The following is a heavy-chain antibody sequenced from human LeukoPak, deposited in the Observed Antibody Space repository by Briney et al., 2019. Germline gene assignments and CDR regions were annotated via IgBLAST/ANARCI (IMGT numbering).Heavy chain of an antibody. J-gene: IGHJ4*02. CDR3: AKRVSYSSGSHFDY. CDR2: VSDGGLST. D-gene: IGHD3-10*01. Sequence: GGSLTLSCAASGFTFSSYAMSWVRQAPGRGLEWVSLVSDGGLSTYYADSVKGRFTISRDNSKNTLYLQMNSLRAEDSAIYYCAKRVSYSSGSHFDYWGQGTLVTVSS. V-gene: IGHV3-23*01. CDR1: GFTFSSYA.